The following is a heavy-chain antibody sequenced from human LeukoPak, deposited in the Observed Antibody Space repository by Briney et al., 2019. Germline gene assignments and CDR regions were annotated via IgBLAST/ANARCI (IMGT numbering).Heavy chain of an antibody. Sequence: SVKVSCKASGGTFSSYAISWVRQAPGQGLEWMGGIIPIFGSTNYAQRFQGRVTISTDESTSTAYMELSSLRSEDTAVYYCARSTGATHYYYYYMDVWGKGATVTVSS. CDR1: GGTFSSYA. D-gene: IGHD1-7*01. CDR3: ARSTGATHYYYYYMDV. CDR2: IIPIFGST. V-gene: IGHV1-69*05. J-gene: IGHJ6*03.